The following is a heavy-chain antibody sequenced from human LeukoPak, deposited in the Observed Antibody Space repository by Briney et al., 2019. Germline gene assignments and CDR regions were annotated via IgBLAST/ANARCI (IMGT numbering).Heavy chain of an antibody. CDR3: ARDYIADDSSGYYYSWFDP. J-gene: IGHJ5*02. D-gene: IGHD3-22*01. CDR2: ISAYNGNT. CDR1: GYTFTSYG. Sequence: ASVKVSCKASGYTFTSYGISWVRQAPGPGREWMGWISAYNGNTNYAQKLQGRVTMTTDTSTSTAYMELRSLRSDDTAVYYCARDYIADDSSGYYYSWFDPWGQGTLVTVSS. V-gene: IGHV1-18*01.